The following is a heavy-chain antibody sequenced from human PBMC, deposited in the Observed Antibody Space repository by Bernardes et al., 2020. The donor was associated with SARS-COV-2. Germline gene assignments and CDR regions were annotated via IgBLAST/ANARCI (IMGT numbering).Heavy chain of an antibody. CDR2: ISGGSRTI. CDR3: ARDGRRGYDTDG. CDR1: GFAFSSHS. Sequence: GGSLRLSCEASGFAFSSHSMNWVRHTPGKGLEWVSYISGGSRTIYYADSVKGRFIISRDNVRNSLYLQMNSLRVDDTAVYYCARDGRRGYDTDGWGQGTTGTVSS. V-gene: IGHV3-48*01. J-gene: IGHJ6*02. D-gene: IGHD1-26*01.